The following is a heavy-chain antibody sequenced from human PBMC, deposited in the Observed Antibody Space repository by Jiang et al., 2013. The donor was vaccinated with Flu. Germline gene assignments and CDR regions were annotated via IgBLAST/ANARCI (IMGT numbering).Heavy chain of an antibody. V-gene: IGHV1-2*02. Sequence: GAEVKKPGESLKISCKASGYTFTGYSMHWVRQAPGQGLEWMGWINPNSGGTNYAQKFQGRVTMTRDTSISTAYMELSRLRSDDTAVYYCARRYFDRRGYYYDYWGQGTLVTVSS. J-gene: IGHJ4*02. CDR3: ARRYFDRRGYYYDY. CDR2: INPNSGGT. D-gene: IGHD3-22*01. CDR1: GYTFTGYS.